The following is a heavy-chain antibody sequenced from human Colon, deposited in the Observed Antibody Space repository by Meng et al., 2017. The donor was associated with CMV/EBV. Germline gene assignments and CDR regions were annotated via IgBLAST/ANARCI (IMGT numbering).Heavy chain of an antibody. CDR1: GYTFTNFG. CDR3: ARELARGGY. J-gene: IGHJ4*02. Sequence: QCQLGKSGVEVRKPGASVKVSCKTSGYTFTNFGISWVRQAPGQGLEWMAYISPYNGDTNYAQRFQGRVALTTDTSTSTVYMELGSLTSDDTAMYYCARELARGGYWGQGTLVTVSS. CDR2: ISPYNGDT. V-gene: IGHV1-18*01.